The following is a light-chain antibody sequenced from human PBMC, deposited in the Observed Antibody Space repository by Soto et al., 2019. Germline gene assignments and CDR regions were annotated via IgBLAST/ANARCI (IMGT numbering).Light chain of an antibody. Sequence: QSVLTQPPSVSGAPGQRVTISCTGSSSNIGAGSDVHWYQQLPGTAPKLLIYGNSNRPSGVPDRFSGSKSGTSASLAITGLQAGDEADYSCQSYDSGLSGYVFGTGTKLTVL. CDR2: GNS. V-gene: IGLV1-40*01. CDR1: SSNIGAGSD. J-gene: IGLJ1*01. CDR3: QSYDSGLSGYV.